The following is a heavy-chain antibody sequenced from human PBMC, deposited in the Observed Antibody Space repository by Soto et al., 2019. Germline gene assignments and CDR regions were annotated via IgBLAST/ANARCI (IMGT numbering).Heavy chain of an antibody. Sequence: QVQLVQSGAEVKKPGSSVKVSCKASGDTFSNYPISWVRQAPGQGLEWMGGIIPIFGTVNYAQKFQGRVTITADESTSTAYMELSSLRSEDTAVYYCARGNHRWLQLWYFDLWCRGTLVTVSS. J-gene: IGHJ2*01. CDR1: GDTFSNYP. D-gene: IGHD5-12*01. V-gene: IGHV1-69*12. CDR3: ARGNHRWLQLWYFDL. CDR2: IIPIFGTV.